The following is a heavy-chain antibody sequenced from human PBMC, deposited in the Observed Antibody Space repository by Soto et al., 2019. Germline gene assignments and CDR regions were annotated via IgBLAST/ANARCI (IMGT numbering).Heavy chain of an antibody. Sequence: QVQLVQSGAEVKRPGSSVKVSCKASGDTSTFYSINWVRQAPGLGLEWMGRINPILSMSNYAQRFQGRVTMTPDKSTSTAYMELSSLRSEDTAIYYCASSYGSGYRAFDYWGQGALVTVSS. CDR3: ASSYGSGYRAFDY. CDR1: GDTSTFYS. V-gene: IGHV1-69*02. J-gene: IGHJ4*02. D-gene: IGHD3-10*01. CDR2: INPILSMS.